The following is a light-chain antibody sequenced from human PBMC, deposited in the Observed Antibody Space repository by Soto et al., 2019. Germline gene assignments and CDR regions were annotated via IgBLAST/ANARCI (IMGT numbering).Light chain of an antibody. CDR3: SSYTRSTTLV. CDR1: SNDIGADRF. CDR2: DVN. J-gene: IGLJ2*01. V-gene: IGLV2-14*01. Sequence: QSVLTQPASVSGSPGQSIAISCTGTSNDIGADRFVSWYQQHPGKAPKLIIYDVNSRPSGVSDRFSGSKSVNTASLAISGLEADDEADYYCSSYTRSTTLVFGGGTKVTVL.